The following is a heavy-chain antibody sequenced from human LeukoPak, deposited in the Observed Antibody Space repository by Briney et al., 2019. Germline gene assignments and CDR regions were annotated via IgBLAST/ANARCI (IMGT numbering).Heavy chain of an antibody. V-gene: IGHV1-8*01. J-gene: IGHJ4*02. CDR3: TRANYYGSGKKDLDY. Sequence: VASVKVSCKASGYTFTTYDINWVRQATGQGLEWMGWMNPNSGNTGYAQKFQGRVTMTRNTSMSTAYMELSSLRSEDTAVYYCTRANYYGSGKKDLDYWGQGTLVTVSS. CDR1: GYTFTTYD. CDR2: MNPNSGNT. D-gene: IGHD3-10*01.